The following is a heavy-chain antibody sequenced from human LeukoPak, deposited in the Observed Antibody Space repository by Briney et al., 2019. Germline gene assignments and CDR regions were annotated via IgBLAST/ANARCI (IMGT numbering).Heavy chain of an antibody. CDR2: IYYSGST. Sequence: SQTLSLTCTVSGGSISSGGYYWGWIRQHPGKGLEWIGYIYYSGSTYYNPSLKSRVTISVDTSKNQFSLKLSSVTAADTAVYYCARGMGLLWFGELSGYFDYWGQGTLVTVSS. J-gene: IGHJ4*02. V-gene: IGHV4-31*03. CDR1: GGSISSGGYY. CDR3: ARGMGLLWFGELSGYFDY. D-gene: IGHD3-10*01.